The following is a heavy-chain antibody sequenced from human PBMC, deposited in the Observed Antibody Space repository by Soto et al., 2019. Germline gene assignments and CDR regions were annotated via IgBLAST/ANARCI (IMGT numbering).Heavy chain of an antibody. CDR2: IWYDGSNK. CDR1: GFTFSSYG. CDR3: ARETYYDFWSGTTDPYYYYGMDV. V-gene: IGHV3-33*01. Sequence: PGGSLRLSCAASGFTFSSYGMHWVRQAPGKGLEWVAVIWYDGSNKYYADSVKGRFTISRDNSKNTLYLQMNSLRAEDTAVYYCARETYYDFWSGTTDPYYYYGMDVWGQGTTVTVSS. D-gene: IGHD3-3*01. J-gene: IGHJ6*02.